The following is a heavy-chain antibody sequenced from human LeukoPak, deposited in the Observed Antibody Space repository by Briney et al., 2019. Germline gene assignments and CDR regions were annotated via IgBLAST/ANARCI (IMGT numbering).Heavy chain of an antibody. J-gene: IGHJ4*02. CDR3: ARGYSYGEYFDY. CDR1: GYSISSGYY. Sequence: PSETLSLTCTVSGYSISSGYYWGWIRQPPGKGLEWIGSIYHSGSTYYNPSLKSRVTISVDTSKNQFSLKLSSVTAADTAVYYSARGYSYGEYFDYWGQGTLVTVSS. CDR2: IYHSGST. V-gene: IGHV4-38-2*02. D-gene: IGHD5-18*01.